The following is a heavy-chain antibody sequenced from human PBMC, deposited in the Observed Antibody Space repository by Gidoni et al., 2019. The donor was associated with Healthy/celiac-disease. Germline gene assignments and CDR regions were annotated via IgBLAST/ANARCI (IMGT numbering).Heavy chain of an antibody. V-gene: IGHV3-23*01. D-gene: IGHD6-6*01. CDR3: AKDRWEYSSSSEGVDY. CDR2: ISGSGGST. J-gene: IGHJ4*02. CDR1: VSTLSIYA. Sequence: VQLLASGGGLVQPGGALRLPCSASVSTLSIYAMSWVRQAPGKGLEWVSAISGSGGSTYDADSVKGRFTISRDNSKNTLYLQMNSLRAEDTAVYYCAKDRWEYSSSSEGVDYWGQGTLVTVSS.